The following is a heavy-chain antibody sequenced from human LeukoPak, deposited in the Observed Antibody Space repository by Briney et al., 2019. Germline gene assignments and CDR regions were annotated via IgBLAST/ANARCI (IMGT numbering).Heavy chain of an antibody. J-gene: IGHJ4*02. CDR3: ARQRGSPVFDY. Sequence: RGESLKISCKGSGYSFTSYWIAWVRQMPGKRLEWMGIIYPGDSDTRYSPSFQGQVTISADKTISTAYLQWSSLQASDTAMYYCARQRGSPVFDYWGQGTLVTVSS. D-gene: IGHD3-10*01. CDR1: GYSFTSYW. V-gene: IGHV5-51*01. CDR2: IYPGDSDT.